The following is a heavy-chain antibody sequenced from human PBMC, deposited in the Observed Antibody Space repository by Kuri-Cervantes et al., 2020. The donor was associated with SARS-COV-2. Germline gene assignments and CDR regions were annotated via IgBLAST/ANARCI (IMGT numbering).Heavy chain of an antibody. CDR2: IKSKAYGETA. V-gene: IGHV3-49*03. J-gene: IGHJ4*02. D-gene: IGHD3-3*01. Sequence: SLRLSCTTSGFSFRDFGVTWFRQAPGKGLEWVGFIKSKAYGETAEYAASVKGRFTISRDDSKTIAYLQMNRLKTEDTAVYYCTRMSTQYYYFWSGGYRDFDYWGQGTLVTVSS. CDR1: GFSFRDFG. CDR3: TRMSTQYYYFWSGGYRDFDY.